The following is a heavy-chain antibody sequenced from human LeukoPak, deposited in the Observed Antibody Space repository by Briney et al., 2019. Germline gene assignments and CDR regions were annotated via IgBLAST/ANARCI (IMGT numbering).Heavy chain of an antibody. V-gene: IGHV1-46*01. CDR1: GYTFTSYY. Sequence: ASVKVSCKASGYTFTSYYMHWVRQAPGQGLEWMGIINPSGGSTSYAQKFQGRVTMTRDTSTSTVYMELSSLRSEDTAVYYCARDGSQNYDFWSGYYGWGQGTLVTVSS. CDR3: ARDGSQNYDFWSGYYG. J-gene: IGHJ4*02. D-gene: IGHD3-3*01. CDR2: INPSGGST.